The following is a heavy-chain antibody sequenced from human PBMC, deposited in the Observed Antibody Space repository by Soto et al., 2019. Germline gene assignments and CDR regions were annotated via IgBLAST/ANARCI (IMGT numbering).Heavy chain of an antibody. J-gene: IGHJ4*02. V-gene: IGHV3-23*01. Sequence: LRRSCSASGFTFSSYAMSWVRQAPGKGLEWVSAISGSGGSTYYADSVKGRFTISRDNSKNTLYLQMNSLRAEDTAVYYCAKLAAAGRIGYWGQGTLVTVSS. CDR3: AKLAAAGRIGY. CDR2: ISGSGGST. CDR1: GFTFSSYA. D-gene: IGHD6-13*01.